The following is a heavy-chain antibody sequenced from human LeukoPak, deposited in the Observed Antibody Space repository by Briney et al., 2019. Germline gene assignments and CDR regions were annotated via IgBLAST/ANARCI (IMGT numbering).Heavy chain of an antibody. J-gene: IGHJ4*02. CDR1: GFTFSSYW. CDR3: ASYSAARGDIEY. CDR2: INQDGTEK. D-gene: IGHD2-2*01. Sequence: GGSLRLSCAASGFTFSSYWMSWVRQAPGKGLEWVANINQDGTEKNYVDSVKGRFTISRDNAKNSPYLQMNSLGAEDTAVYYCASYSAARGDIEYWGQGTLVTVSS. V-gene: IGHV3-7*02.